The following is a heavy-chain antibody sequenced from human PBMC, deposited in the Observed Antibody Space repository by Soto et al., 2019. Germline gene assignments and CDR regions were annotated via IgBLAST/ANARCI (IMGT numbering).Heavy chain of an antibody. CDR3: ARASGYFDY. CDR1: GFTFSAYS. CDR2: ISTSSSYI. Sequence: GGSLRLSCAASGFTFSAYSMNWVRQAPGKGLEWVPSISTSSSYIYYEDSVKGRFTISRDNAKNSLYLQMNSLRAEDTAVYYCARASGYFDYWGQGTLVTVSS. D-gene: IGHD6-6*01. V-gene: IGHV3-21*01. J-gene: IGHJ4*02.